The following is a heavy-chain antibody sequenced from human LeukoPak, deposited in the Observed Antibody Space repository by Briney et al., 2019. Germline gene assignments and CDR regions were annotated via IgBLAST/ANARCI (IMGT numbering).Heavy chain of an antibody. CDR3: ARLITEDYYDSSGPIIDY. Sequence: ASVKVSCKASGYTFTSYDINWVRQATGQGLEWMGWMDPNSGNTGYAQKFQGRVTMTRNTSISTAYMELSSLRSEDTAVYYCARLITEDYYDSSGPIIDYWGQGTLGTVSS. J-gene: IGHJ4*02. D-gene: IGHD3-22*01. CDR2: MDPNSGNT. V-gene: IGHV1-8*01. CDR1: GYTFTSYD.